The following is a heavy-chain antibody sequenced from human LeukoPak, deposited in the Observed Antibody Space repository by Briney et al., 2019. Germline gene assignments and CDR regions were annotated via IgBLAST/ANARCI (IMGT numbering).Heavy chain of an antibody. J-gene: IGHJ4*02. V-gene: IGHV3-23*01. Sequence: GGSLRLSCAASGFYFRTYAMAWVRQAPGKGLEWVSGISGSGGSTYYADSVKGRFSISRDNPKRTLSLQMNSLRAEDTAVYYCVRDHKADNWGQGTLVIVSS. CDR1: GFYFRTYA. CDR3: VRDHKADN. CDR2: ISGSGGST.